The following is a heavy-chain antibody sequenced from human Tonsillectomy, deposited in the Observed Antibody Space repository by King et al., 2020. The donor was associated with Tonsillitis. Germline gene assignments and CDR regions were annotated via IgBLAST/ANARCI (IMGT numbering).Heavy chain of an antibody. CDR2: ISYDGSNK. J-gene: IGHJ4*02. V-gene: IGHV3-30*04. D-gene: IGHD2-15*01. CDR1: GFTFSSYA. Sequence: VQLVESWGGVVQPGRSLRLSCAVSGFTFSSYAFHWVRQAPGKGLEWVAVISYDGSNKYYADSVKGRFTISRDNSKNTLYLQMNSLRAEDTAVYYCARDPQVVAEPEFYYWGQGTLVTVSS. CDR3: ARDPQVVAEPEFYY.